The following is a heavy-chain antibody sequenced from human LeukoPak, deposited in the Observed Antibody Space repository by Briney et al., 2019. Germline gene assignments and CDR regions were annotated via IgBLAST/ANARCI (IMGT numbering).Heavy chain of an antibody. V-gene: IGHV3-69-1*02. CDR2: ISSVSTI. CDR3: ARGVWQGGNYYNYFDY. CDR1: GLTFSDAW. J-gene: IGHJ4*02. Sequence: GGSLRLSCAVSGLTFSDAWMNWVRQAPGKGLEWLSYISSVSTIYSADSVRGRFTLSRDNAKNSLYLQMNSLRAEDTAVYYCARGVWQGGNYYNYFDYWGQGTLVTVSS. D-gene: IGHD1-26*01.